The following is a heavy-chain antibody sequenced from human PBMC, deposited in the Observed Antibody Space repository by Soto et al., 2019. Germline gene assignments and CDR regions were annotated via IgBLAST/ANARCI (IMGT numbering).Heavy chain of an antibody. CDR2: ISAYNGNT. D-gene: IGHD6-19*01. Sequence: ASVKVSCKASGYTFTSYGISWVRQAPGQGLEWMGWISAYNGNTNYAQKLQGRVTMTTDTSTSTAYMELRSLRSDDTAVYYCVRDLAMAGTGGNWFDPWGQGTLVTVSS. CDR3: VRDLAMAGTGGNWFDP. CDR1: GYTFTSYG. V-gene: IGHV1-18*04. J-gene: IGHJ5*02.